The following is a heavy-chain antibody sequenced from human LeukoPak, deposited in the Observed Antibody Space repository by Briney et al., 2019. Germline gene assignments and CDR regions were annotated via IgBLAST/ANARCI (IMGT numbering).Heavy chain of an antibody. V-gene: IGHV3-64*01. Sequence: GGSLRLSCAASGFTFSSYAMHWVRQAPGKGLEYVSAISSNGGSTYYANSVKGRFTFSRDNSKNTLYLQMGSLRAEDMAVYYCAKESSWFGELVFPDYWGQGTLVTVSS. D-gene: IGHD3-10*01. CDR2: ISSNGGST. CDR3: AKESSWFGELVFPDY. J-gene: IGHJ4*02. CDR1: GFTFSSYA.